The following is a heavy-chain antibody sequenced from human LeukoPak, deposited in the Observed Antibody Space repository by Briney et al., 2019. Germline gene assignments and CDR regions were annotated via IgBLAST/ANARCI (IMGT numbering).Heavy chain of an antibody. V-gene: IGHV4-59*08. CDR2: IYYSGST. J-gene: IGHJ4*02. Sequence: PSETLSLTCTVSGGSISSYYWSWIRQSPGKGLEWIGYIYYSGSTNYNPSLKSRVTISVDTSKNQFSLKLSSVTAADTAVYYCARRPIQLWSYLDYWGQGTLVTVSS. CDR3: ARRPIQLWSYLDY. CDR1: GGSISSYY. D-gene: IGHD5-18*01.